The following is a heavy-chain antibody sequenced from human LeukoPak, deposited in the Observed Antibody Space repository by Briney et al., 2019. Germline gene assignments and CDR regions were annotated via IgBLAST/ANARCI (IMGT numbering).Heavy chain of an antibody. D-gene: IGHD5-18*01. J-gene: IGHJ3*02. CDR1: GGSFSGYY. Sequence: PSETLSLTCAVYGGSFSGYYWSWIRQPPGKGLEWIGEINHSGSTNYNPSLKSRVTISVDTSKNQFSLKLSSVTASDTAVYYCARPRDTAMVADAFDIWGQGTMVTVSS. V-gene: IGHV4-34*01. CDR2: INHSGST. CDR3: ARPRDTAMVADAFDI.